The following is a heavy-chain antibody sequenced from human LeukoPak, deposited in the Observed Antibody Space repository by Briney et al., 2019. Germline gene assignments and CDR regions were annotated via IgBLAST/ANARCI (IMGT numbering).Heavy chain of an antibody. CDR3: ARGSRLSMADN. CDR2: IYYSGST. CDR1: GGSISSGDYY. J-gene: IGHJ4*02. D-gene: IGHD2-2*01. V-gene: IGHV4-30-4*01. Sequence: PSETLSLTCTVSGGSISSGDYYWSWIRQPPGKGLEWIGYIYYSGSTYYNPSLKSRVTISVDTSKNQFSLKLSSVTAADTAVYYCARGSRLSMADNWGQGTLVTVSS.